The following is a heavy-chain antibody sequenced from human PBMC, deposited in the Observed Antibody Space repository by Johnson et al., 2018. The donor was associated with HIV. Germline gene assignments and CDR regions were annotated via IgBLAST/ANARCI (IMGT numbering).Heavy chain of an antibody. J-gene: IGHJ3*02. CDR2: ISGSGGST. CDR1: GFTFSSYA. D-gene: IGHD2-15*01. Sequence: VQLVESGGGLVQPGRSLRLSCAASGFTFSSYAMSWVRQAPGKGLEWVSAISGSGGSTYYADSVKGRFTISRDNSKNTLYLQMNSLTTEDTSVYYCARVLRVVGGAATQWGDAFDIWGQGTMVTVSS. V-gene: IGHV3-23*04. CDR3: ARVLRVVGGAATQWGDAFDI.